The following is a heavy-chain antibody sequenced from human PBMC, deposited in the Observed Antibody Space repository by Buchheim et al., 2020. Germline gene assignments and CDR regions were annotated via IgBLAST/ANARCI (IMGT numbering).Heavy chain of an antibody. CDR3: ARGGFGSSGWRYYYYYYGMDV. Sequence: QVQLVQSGAEVKKPGASVKVSCKASGYTFTSDDINWVRQATGQGLEWMGWMNPNSGNTGYAQKFQGRVIMTRNTSISTAYMELSSLRSEDTAVYYCARGGFGSSGWRYYYYYYGMDVWGQGTT. CDR1: GYTFTSDD. J-gene: IGHJ6*02. CDR2: MNPNSGNT. V-gene: IGHV1-8*01. D-gene: IGHD6-19*01.